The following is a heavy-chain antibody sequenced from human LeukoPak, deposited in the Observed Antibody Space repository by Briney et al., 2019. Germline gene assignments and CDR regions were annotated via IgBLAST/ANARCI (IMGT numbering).Heavy chain of an antibody. CDR2: IKSKTDGGTA. V-gene: IGHV3-15*01. Sequence: GGSLRLSCAASGITFISAWMNWVRQAPGKGLEWVGRIKSKTDGGTAERAAPVKGRFIISRDDSKNMLYLQMNSLNSDDTGVYYCATALRGVGFWGQGTLVTVPS. CDR3: ATALRGVGF. CDR1: GITFISAW. D-gene: IGHD3-3*01. J-gene: IGHJ4*02.